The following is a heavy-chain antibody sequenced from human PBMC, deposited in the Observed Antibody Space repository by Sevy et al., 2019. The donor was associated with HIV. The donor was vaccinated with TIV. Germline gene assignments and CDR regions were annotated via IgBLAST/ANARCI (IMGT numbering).Heavy chain of an antibody. D-gene: IGHD3-10*01. V-gene: IGHV4-61*02. CDR2: IYTSGST. CDR3: ARVGFYGSEKYFDY. CDR1: GGSISSGTYY. Sequence: SETLSLTCTVSGGSISSGTYYWSWIRQPAGKELEWIGRIYTSGSTNYHPSLESRVTMSVDTSKNQFSLKLRSVTAADTAVYFCARVGFYGSEKYFDYWGQGTLVTVSS. J-gene: IGHJ4*02.